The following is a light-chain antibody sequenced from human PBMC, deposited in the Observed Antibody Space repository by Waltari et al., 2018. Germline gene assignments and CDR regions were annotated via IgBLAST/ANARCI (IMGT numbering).Light chain of an antibody. J-gene: IGKJ1*01. Sequence: DFQLTQSPSSVSASVGDRVTISCRAAQVVPAGLVWYQQRPGKAPRLLVYAAASLESGVPSRFSGSVSGPDFTLTISSLQPEDVGTYYCQVANYWPFGQGTKVEI. CDR3: QVANYWP. CDR1: QVVPAG. V-gene: IGKV1D-12*01. CDR2: AAA.